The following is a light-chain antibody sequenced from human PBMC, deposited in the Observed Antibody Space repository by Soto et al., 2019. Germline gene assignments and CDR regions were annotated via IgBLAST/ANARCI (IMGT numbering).Light chain of an antibody. CDR1: SSDVGGYNY. Sequence: QSALTQPRSVSGSPGQSVTISCTGTSSDVGGYNYVSWYQQHPGKAPKLMIYDVSKRPSGVPDRFSGSKSGNTASLTISGLQAEAEADYYCCSYAGSYVVFGGGTTLTVL. CDR3: CSYAGSYVV. J-gene: IGLJ2*01. V-gene: IGLV2-11*01. CDR2: DVS.